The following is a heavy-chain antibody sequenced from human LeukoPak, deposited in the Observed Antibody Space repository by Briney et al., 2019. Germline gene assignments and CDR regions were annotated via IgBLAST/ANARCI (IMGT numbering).Heavy chain of an antibody. CDR1: GFTFSTYD. CDR3: AQGGYFAFDI. J-gene: IGHJ3*02. CDR2: ISRSGRT. Sequence: PGGSLRLSCAASGFTFSTYDMQWVRQAPGKGLEWVSGISRSGRTYYTDSVKGRFSISRDNSKDTLYLQMNSLRAEDPAVYYCAQGGYFAFDIWGQGTMVAVSS. V-gene: IGHV3-23*01. D-gene: IGHD2-2*03.